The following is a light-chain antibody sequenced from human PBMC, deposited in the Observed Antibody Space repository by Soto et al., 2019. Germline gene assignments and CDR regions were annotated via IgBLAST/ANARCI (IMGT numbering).Light chain of an antibody. Sequence: EIVMTQSPATLSVSPGERATLSCRASQSVSRNLARYQQKPGQAPRVLIYGVSTRATGIPARFSGSGSGTEFTLTISSLQSEDFVVYYCQQYNSWPLTFGQGTKVEI. V-gene: IGKV3-15*01. CDR1: QSVSRN. CDR3: QQYNSWPLT. CDR2: GVS. J-gene: IGKJ1*01.